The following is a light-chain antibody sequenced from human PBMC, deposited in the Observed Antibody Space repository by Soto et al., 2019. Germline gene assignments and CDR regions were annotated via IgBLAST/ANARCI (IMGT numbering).Light chain of an antibody. V-gene: IGLV2-14*03. CDR3: YSSRSSSTTFYV. Sequence: QSVLTQPASVSGSPGQSITISCAGTSSDIGGSNYVSWYQQHPGKAPKLMIYGVSNRPSGVSTRFSGSKSGNTASLTISGLRAEDEADYFCYSSRSSSTTFYVFGTGTKLTVL. J-gene: IGLJ1*01. CDR2: GVS. CDR1: SSDIGGSNY.